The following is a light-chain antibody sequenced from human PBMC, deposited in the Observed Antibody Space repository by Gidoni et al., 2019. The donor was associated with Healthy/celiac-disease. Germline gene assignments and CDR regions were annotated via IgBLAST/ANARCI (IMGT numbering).Light chain of an antibody. V-gene: IGKV1D-12*01. CDR3: QQTKSFPFT. CDR1: QGISSW. Sequence: LQLTQSPSSVSASVGDRVTFTRRPCQGISSWLAWYQQKPGKAPKLLIYAASSWKSGVPSRFSGSGSGTDFTLTIGSLKPEDFETYNCQQTKSFPFTFGPGTKVDIK. CDR2: AAS. J-gene: IGKJ3*01.